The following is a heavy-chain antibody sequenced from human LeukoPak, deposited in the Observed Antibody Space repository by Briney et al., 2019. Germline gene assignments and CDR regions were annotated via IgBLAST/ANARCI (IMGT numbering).Heavy chain of an antibody. CDR2: TYYRSKWYN. Sequence: SQTLSLTCAISGDSVSSNSAAWNWIRQSPSRGLEWLGRTYYRSKWYNDYPLSVKSRITINPDTSKNQFSLQLNSVTAADTAVYYCARRKYGGYSYGLVTLDYWGQGTLVTVSS. CDR3: ARRKYGGYSYGLVTLDY. V-gene: IGHV6-1*01. J-gene: IGHJ4*02. CDR1: GDSVSSNSAA. D-gene: IGHD5-18*01.